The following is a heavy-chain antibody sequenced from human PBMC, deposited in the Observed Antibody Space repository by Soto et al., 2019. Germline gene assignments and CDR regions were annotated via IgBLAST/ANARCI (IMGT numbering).Heavy chain of an antibody. Sequence: ETLSLTCTVSGGSISSSSSYYWGWIRQPPGKGPEWIGSMYYSGNTYYNPSLKSRVTISADTSKNQFSLKLSSVTAADTAVFYCAREGGEGNYFDYWGQGTPVTVSS. CDR1: GGSISSSSSYY. CDR2: MYYSGNT. CDR3: AREGGEGNYFDY. D-gene: IGHD3-16*01. J-gene: IGHJ4*02. V-gene: IGHV4-39*02.